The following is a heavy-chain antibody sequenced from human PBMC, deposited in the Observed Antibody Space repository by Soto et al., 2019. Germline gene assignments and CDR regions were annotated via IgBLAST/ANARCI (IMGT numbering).Heavy chain of an antibody. CDR2: IYHSGSP. CDR3: ARAAVRGVPIMFNWFDP. D-gene: IGHD3-10*01. J-gene: IGHJ5*02. V-gene: IGHV4-30-2*05. CDR1: GGSISSGGYS. Sequence: LSLTCAVSGGSISSGGYSWSWIRQPPGKGLEWIGYIYHSGSPYYSPSLKNRVTISVDTSKNHFSLKLTSVTAADTAVYYCARAAVRGVPIMFNWFDPWGQGTLVTVSS.